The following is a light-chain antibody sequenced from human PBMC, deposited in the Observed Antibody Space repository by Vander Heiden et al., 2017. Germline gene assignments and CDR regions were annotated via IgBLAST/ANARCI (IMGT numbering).Light chain of an antibody. CDR1: QSVSSY. CDR3: QQRSNWPPN. Sequence: EIVLTQSPATLSLSPGERATLSCRASQSVSSYLAWYQQKPGQAPRLLIYDASNRATGIPARFSGSGSGTDFTLTISSLEPEDFAVYYCQQRSNWPPNVGGGTKVEIK. V-gene: IGKV3-11*01. CDR2: DAS. J-gene: IGKJ4*01.